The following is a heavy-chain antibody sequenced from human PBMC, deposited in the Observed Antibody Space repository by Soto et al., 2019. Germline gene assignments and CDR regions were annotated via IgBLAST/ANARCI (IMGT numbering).Heavy chain of an antibody. CDR3: ARDRALMSTMVRGVITS. CDR1: GFTFSSYW. Sequence: GGSLRLSCAASGFTFSSYWMHWVRQAPGKGLVWVSRINSDGSSTSYADSVKGRFTISRDNAKNTLYLQMNSLRAEDTAVYYCARDRALMSTMVRGVITSWGQGTLVTVSS. CDR2: INSDGSST. J-gene: IGHJ5*02. D-gene: IGHD3-10*01. V-gene: IGHV3-74*01.